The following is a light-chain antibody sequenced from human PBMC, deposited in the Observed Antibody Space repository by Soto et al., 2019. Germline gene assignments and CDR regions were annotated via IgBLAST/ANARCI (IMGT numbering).Light chain of an antibody. CDR3: QHHSH. CDR1: QSINTY. J-gene: IGKJ4*01. Sequence: EIVLTQSPAALSLFPGERATLSCRASQSINTYLAWYQQKPGQAPRLLMNAASNRATGIPARFSGSGSGTDFTLTISSLEPEDFAVYYCQHHSHFGGGTKVEIK. V-gene: IGKV3-11*01. CDR2: AAS.